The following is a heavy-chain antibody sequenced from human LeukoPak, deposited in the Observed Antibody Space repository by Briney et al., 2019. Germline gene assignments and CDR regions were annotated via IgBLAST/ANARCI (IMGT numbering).Heavy chain of an antibody. Sequence: SETLSLTCTVSGGSISSGSYYWGWIRQPPGKGLEWIGSIYYSGSTYYNPSLKSRVTISVDTSKNQFSLKLSSVTAADTAVYYCARIAAAGSSQGGSIDYWGQGTLVTVSS. V-gene: IGHV4-39*01. J-gene: IGHJ4*02. CDR3: ARIAAAGSSQGGSIDY. CDR2: IYYSGST. CDR1: GGSISSGSYY. D-gene: IGHD6-13*01.